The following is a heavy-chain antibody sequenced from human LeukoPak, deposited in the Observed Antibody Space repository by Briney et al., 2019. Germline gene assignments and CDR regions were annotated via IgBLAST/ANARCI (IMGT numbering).Heavy chain of an antibody. J-gene: IGHJ4*02. D-gene: IGHD3-16*01. CDR2: IDWDDDK. CDR1: GFSLSSRGMC. CDR3: ARISRITFGELPDY. Sequence: SGPTLVNPTQTLTLTCTFSGFSLSSRGMCVSWIRQPPGKALEWLARIDWDDDKYYSTSLKTRLTISKDTSKNQVVLTMTNMDPVDTATYYCARISRITFGELPDYWGQGTLVTVSS. V-gene: IGHV2-70*11.